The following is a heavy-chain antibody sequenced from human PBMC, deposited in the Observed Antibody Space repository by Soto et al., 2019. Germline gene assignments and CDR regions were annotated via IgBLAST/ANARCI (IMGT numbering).Heavy chain of an antibody. V-gene: IGHV1-69*06. CDR2: IIPIFGTA. Sequence: QVQLVPSGAEVKKPGASVKVSCKASGGTFSSYAISWVRQAPGPALEWMGGIIPIFGTANYAQKLQGRVKITEDKSTSTDYMELSSLRSEDTAVYYCARELYWGCDCYGSNQFDYWGQGTLVPVSS. J-gene: IGHJ4*02. CDR1: GGTFSSYA. CDR3: ARELYWGCDCYGSNQFDY. D-gene: IGHD2-21*02.